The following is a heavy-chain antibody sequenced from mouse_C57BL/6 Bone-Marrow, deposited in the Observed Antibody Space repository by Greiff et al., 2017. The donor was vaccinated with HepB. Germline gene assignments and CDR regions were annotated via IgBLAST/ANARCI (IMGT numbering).Heavy chain of an antibody. CDR3: ARDDWDRAWFAY. D-gene: IGHD4-1*01. CDR2: VSDGGSYT. Sequence: EVKVVESGGGLVKPGGSLKLSCAASGFTFSSYAMSWVRQTPEKRLEWVATVSDGGSYTYYPDNVKGRFTISRDNAKNNLYLQMSQLKSEDTAMYYCARDDWDRAWFAYWGQGTLVTVSA. V-gene: IGHV5-4*01. CDR1: GFTFSSYA. J-gene: IGHJ3*01.